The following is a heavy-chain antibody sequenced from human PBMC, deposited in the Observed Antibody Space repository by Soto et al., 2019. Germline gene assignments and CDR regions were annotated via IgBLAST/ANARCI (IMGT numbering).Heavy chain of an antibody. CDR1: GFSLTTTGVG. J-gene: IGHJ4*02. D-gene: IGHD6-6*01. Sequence: QITLKESGPTLVKPTQTLTLTCTFSGFSLTTTGVGVGWIRQPPGKALECLALIYWDDDKRYSPSLESRLTITKDTSKNHVVLTITNMDPVDTATYYCVHRDLEYSSSSPFDYWGQGTLVTVSS. CDR2: IYWDDDK. CDR3: VHRDLEYSSSSPFDY. V-gene: IGHV2-5*02.